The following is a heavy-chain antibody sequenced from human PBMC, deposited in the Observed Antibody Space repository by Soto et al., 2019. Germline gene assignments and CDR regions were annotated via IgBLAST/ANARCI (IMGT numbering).Heavy chain of an antibody. CDR1: GYTFTGYY. CDR3: ARDQGGLSGYYYAADYGMDV. Sequence: ASVKVSCKASGYTFTGYYMHWVRQAPGQGLEWMGWINPNSGGTNYAQKFQGWVTMTRDTSISTAYMELSRLRSDDTAVYYCARDQGGLSGYYYAADYGMDVWGQGTTVTVSS. J-gene: IGHJ6*02. V-gene: IGHV1-2*04. CDR2: INPNSGGT. D-gene: IGHD5-12*01.